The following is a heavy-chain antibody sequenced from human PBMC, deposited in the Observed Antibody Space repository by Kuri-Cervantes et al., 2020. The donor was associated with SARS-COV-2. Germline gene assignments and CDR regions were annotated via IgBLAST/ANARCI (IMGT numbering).Heavy chain of an antibody. V-gene: IGHV3-9*01. CDR2: LSWNSDNI. CDR3: AKDLGFFASGTSFDH. Sequence: GGSLRLSCTASGLTFDDYAMHWVRQAPGKGLEWVSGLSWNSDNIGYADSVKGRFTISRDNAKNTLYLQMNSLRAEDTALYYCAKDLGFFASGTSFDHWGQGTLVTVSS. D-gene: IGHD3-10*01. CDR1: GLTFDDYA. J-gene: IGHJ4*02.